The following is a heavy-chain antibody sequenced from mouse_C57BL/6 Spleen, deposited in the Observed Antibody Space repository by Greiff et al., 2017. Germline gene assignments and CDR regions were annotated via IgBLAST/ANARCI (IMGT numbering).Heavy chain of an antibody. V-gene: IGHV5-6*01. J-gene: IGHJ4*01. Sequence: EVKVVESGGDLVKPGGSLKLSCAASGFTFSSYGMSWVRQTPDKRLEWVATISSGGSYTYYPDSVKGRFTISRDNAKNTLYLQMSSLKSEDTAMYYCARQGYYGSGESMDYWGQGTSVTVSS. CDR2: ISSGGSYT. CDR3: ARQGYYGSGESMDY. CDR1: GFTFSSYG. D-gene: IGHD1-1*01.